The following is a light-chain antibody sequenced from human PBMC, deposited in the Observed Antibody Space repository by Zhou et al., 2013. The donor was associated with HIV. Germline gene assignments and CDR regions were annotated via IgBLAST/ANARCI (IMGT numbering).Light chain of an antibody. V-gene: IGKV1-16*02. Sequence: DIQMTQSPSSLSASVGDRVTITCRASQDISDYVAWFQQKPGKAPKSLIYGASILQSGVPSKFSGSGSATEFTLTISSLQPDDFATYYCQQYSNYPHTFGQGTKLEIK. CDR2: GAS. CDR1: QDISDY. J-gene: IGKJ2*01. CDR3: QQYSNYPHT.